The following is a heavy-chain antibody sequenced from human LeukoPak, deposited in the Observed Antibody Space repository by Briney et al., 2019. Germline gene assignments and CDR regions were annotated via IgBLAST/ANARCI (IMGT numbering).Heavy chain of an antibody. Sequence: GGSLRLSCAASGFTFSSYWMSWVRQAPGKGLEWVANIKQDGSEKYYVDSVKGRFTISRDNAKNSLYLQMNSLRAEDTAVYYCASSSSSPLIDYWGQGTLVTVSS. D-gene: IGHD6-13*01. CDR2: IKQDGSEK. CDR1: GFTFSSYW. CDR3: ASSSSSPLIDY. J-gene: IGHJ4*02. V-gene: IGHV3-7*01.